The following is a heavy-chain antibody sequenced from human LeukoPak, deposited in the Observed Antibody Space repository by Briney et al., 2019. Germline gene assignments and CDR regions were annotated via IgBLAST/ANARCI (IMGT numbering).Heavy chain of an antibody. V-gene: IGHV3-7*01. J-gene: IGHJ4*02. CDR1: GFTFSSYW. CDR3: ARVGYYSSNFDY. D-gene: IGHD6-13*01. CDR2: IQQDGSEK. Sequence: GGSLRLSCAASGFTFSSYWMSWVRQAPGKGLEWVANIQQDGSEKYYVDSVKGRFTISRDNAKSSMYLQMNSLRAEDTAVYYCARVGYYSSNFDYWGQGTLVTVSS.